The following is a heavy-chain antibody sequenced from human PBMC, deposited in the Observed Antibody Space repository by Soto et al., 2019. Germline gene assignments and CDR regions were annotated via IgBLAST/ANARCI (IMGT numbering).Heavy chain of an antibody. Sequence: LSLTCTVSGGSISSGDYYWSWIRQPPGKGLEWIGYIYYSGSTYYNPSLKSRVTISVDTSKNQFSLKLSSVTAADTAVYYCAREKYYDSSGYYFDYWGQGTLVTVSS. D-gene: IGHD3-22*01. J-gene: IGHJ4*02. CDR2: IYYSGST. V-gene: IGHV4-30-4*01. CDR1: GGSISSGDYY. CDR3: AREKYYDSSGYYFDY.